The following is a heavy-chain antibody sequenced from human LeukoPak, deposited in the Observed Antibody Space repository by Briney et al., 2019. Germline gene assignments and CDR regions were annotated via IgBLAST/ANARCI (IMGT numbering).Heavy chain of an antibody. CDR2: INPNSGGT. J-gene: IGHJ4*02. CDR1: GYTFTGYY. Sequence: ASVKVSCKASGYTFTGYYMHWVRQAPGQGLEWVGWINPNSGGTNYAQKFQGRVTMTRDASISTAYMELSRLRSDDTAVYYCATLTIGAKGFDYWGQGTLVTVSS. D-gene: IGHD3-9*01. CDR3: ATLTIGAKGFDY. V-gene: IGHV1-2*02.